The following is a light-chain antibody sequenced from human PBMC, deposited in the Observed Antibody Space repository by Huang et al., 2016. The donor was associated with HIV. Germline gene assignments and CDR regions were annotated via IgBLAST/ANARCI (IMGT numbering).Light chain of an antibody. V-gene: IGKV1-39*01. CDR1: QSVGNS. CDR2: AS. Sequence: DIQMTQSPSSLSASVGDRVTITCRTSQSVGNSLNWYQQKPGKAPELLIYASSLQSRVSSRFSGSRSGTDFTLILSSLQPEDFATYYCQQSYISPWTFGQGTKVDLK. CDR3: QQSYISPWT. J-gene: IGKJ1*01.